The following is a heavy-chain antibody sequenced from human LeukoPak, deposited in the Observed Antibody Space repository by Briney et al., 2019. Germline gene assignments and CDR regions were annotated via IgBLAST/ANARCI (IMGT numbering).Heavy chain of an antibody. CDR1: GFTVSSNY. Sequence: GGSLRLSCAASGFTVSSNYMSWVRQAPGKGLEWVSVIYSGGSTYYADSVEGRFTITRENAKNSVYLQMSSLGAEDTAVYYCARDLGTGTAYTNRFDLWGQGTLVTVSS. CDR3: ARDLGTGTAYTNRFDL. V-gene: IGHV3-66*01. D-gene: IGHD2/OR15-2a*01. CDR2: IYSGGST. J-gene: IGHJ5*02.